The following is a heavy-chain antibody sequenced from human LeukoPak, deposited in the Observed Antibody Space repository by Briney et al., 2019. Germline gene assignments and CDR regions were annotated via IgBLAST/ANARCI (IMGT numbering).Heavy chain of an antibody. D-gene: IGHD3-22*01. CDR1: GYSFTSYW. CDR2: IYPGDSDT. CDR3: ASLYDSSGPLEFEYFQH. V-gene: IGHV5-51*01. J-gene: IGHJ1*01. Sequence: PGESLKISCKGSGYSFTSYWIGWVRQMPGKGLEWMGIIYPGDSDTRYSPSFQGQVTISADKSISTAYLQWSSLKASDTAMYYCASLYDSSGPLEFEYFQHWGQGTLVTVSS.